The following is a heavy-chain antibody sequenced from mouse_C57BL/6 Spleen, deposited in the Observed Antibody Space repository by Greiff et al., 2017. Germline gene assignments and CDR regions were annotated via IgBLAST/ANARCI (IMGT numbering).Heavy chain of an antibody. CDR1: GYTFTSYW. Sequence: VQLQQPGAELVRPGSSVKLSCKASGYTFTSYWMHWVKQRPIQGLEWIGNIDPSDSETHYNQKFKDKATLTVDKSSSTAYMQLSRLTSDDSAVYYCARGGYDYDWFAYWGQGTLVTVSA. J-gene: IGHJ3*01. D-gene: IGHD2-4*01. V-gene: IGHV1-52*01. CDR3: ARGGYDYDWFAY. CDR2: IDPSDSET.